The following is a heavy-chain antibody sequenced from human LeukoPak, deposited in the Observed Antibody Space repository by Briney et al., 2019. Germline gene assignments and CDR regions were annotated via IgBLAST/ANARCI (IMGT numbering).Heavy chain of an antibody. J-gene: IGHJ3*02. CDR1: GFTFRSYG. Sequence: GGSLRLSCAASGFTFRSYGMSWVRQAPGKGLEWVSGMSGSGVNTDYADSVKGRFTISRDNSKNTLYLQMNSLRAEDTAVYYCAKDGRQRKTYFYGSGIANAFDIWGQGTMVTVSP. CDR2: MSGSGVNT. CDR3: AKDGRQRKTYFYGSGIANAFDI. D-gene: IGHD3-10*01. V-gene: IGHV3-23*01.